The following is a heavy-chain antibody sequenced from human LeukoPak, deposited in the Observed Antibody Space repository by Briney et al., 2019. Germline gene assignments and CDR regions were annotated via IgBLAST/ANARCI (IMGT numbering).Heavy chain of an antibody. D-gene: IGHD3-22*01. Sequence: PSETLSLTCTVSGGSISSYYWSWIRQPPGKGLEWIGYIYYSGSTNYNPSLKSRVTISVDTSKNQFSLKLSSATAADTAVYYCAREVVINVFDYWGQGTLVTVS. J-gene: IGHJ4*02. CDR1: GGSISSYY. CDR2: IYYSGST. CDR3: AREVVINVFDY. V-gene: IGHV4-59*01.